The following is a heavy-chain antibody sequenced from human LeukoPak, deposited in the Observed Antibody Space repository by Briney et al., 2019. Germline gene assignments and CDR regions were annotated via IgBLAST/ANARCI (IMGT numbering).Heavy chain of an antibody. V-gene: IGHV4-59*01. CDR2: VYYSGSA. CDR3: ARGYCDSANCYSTPFNY. D-gene: IGHD2-2*01. CDR1: GGSFNNYY. Sequence: PSETLSLTCSVSGGSFNNYYWNWIRQPPGKELEWIGCVYYSGSANYNPSLKSRVTISVDTSKNQFSLKLSSVTAADTAMYYCARGYCDSANCYSTPFNYWGQGTLVTVSS. J-gene: IGHJ4*02.